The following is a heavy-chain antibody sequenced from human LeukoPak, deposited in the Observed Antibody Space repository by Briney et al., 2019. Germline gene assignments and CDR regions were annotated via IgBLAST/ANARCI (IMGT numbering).Heavy chain of an antibody. CDR3: ARDAAYYHGSGSYRNGIDY. CDR1: GGSISSYY. Sequence: SETLSLTCTVSGGSISSYYWSWIRQPAGKGLEWLGRIYTSGSTNYNPSLKSRVTMSVDTSKNQFSLKLSSVTAADTAVYYCARDAAYYHGSGSYRNGIDYWGQGSLVTVSS. V-gene: IGHV4-4*07. CDR2: IYTSGST. J-gene: IGHJ4*02. D-gene: IGHD3-10*01.